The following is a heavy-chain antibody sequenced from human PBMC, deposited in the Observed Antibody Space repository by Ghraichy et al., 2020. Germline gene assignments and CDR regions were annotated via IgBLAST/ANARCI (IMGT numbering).Heavy chain of an antibody. V-gene: IGHV3-23*01. Sequence: GESLNISCAASGFTFDSYAMTWVRQAPGKRLEWVSGIIGSGGMTYYADSVKGRFTISRDNSKNTLDLHMNSLRAEDTAVYYCAKGLGNSWWNFDYWGQGTLVIVSS. CDR2: IIGSGGMT. CDR3: AKGLGNSWWNFDY. D-gene: IGHD6-13*01. J-gene: IGHJ4*02. CDR1: GFTFDSYA.